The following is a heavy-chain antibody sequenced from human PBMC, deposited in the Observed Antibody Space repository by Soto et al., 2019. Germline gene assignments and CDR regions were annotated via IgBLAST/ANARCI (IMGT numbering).Heavy chain of an antibody. CDR2: ISAYNGDT. CDR3: ARGPRTQNYAPMPGYYRH. V-gene: IGHV1-18*01. J-gene: IGHJ4*01. CDR1: SYTFTNYG. Sequence: QVQLVQSGAAVRKPGASVKVSCKASSYTFTNYGISWVRQAPGQGLEWMGWISAYNGDTDSAQKFQGRVTMTTDTSTSTAYMELRSLRADDTAIYYCARGPRTQNYAPMPGYYRHWGQGTLVTVSS. D-gene: IGHD3-9*01.